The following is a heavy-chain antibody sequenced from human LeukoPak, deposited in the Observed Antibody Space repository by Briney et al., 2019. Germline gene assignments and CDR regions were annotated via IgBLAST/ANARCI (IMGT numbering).Heavy chain of an antibody. D-gene: IGHD1-26*01. CDR2: IYYSGST. CDR3: ATPYSGGYHGLDI. V-gene: IGHV4-39*01. CDR1: GGSISSSTYY. J-gene: IGHJ3*02. Sequence: SETLSLTCTVSGGSISSSTYYWGWIRQPPGKGLEWIGSIYYSGSTYYNPSFKSRVTISVDTSKNQFSLKLNSVTAADTAVYYCATPYSGGYHGLDIWGQGTMVTVSS.